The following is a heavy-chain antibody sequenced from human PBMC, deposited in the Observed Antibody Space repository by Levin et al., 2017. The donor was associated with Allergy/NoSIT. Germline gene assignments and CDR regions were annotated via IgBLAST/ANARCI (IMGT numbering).Heavy chain of an antibody. Sequence: AGGSLRLSCAASGFTFDDYGMSWVRQAPGKGLEWVSGINLNGGSTGYADSVKGRLTISRDHAKNSLYLQMNSLRAEDTALYHCARHRFTMNIHDGFDIWGQGTMVIVSS. CDR1: GFTFDDYG. CDR3: ARHRFTMNIHDGFDI. V-gene: IGHV3-20*01. CDR2: INLNGGST. D-gene: IGHD2/OR15-2a*01. J-gene: IGHJ3*02.